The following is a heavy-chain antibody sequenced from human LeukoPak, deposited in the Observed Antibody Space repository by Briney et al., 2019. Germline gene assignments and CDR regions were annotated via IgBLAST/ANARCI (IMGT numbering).Heavy chain of an antibody. V-gene: IGHV1-2*02. CDR3: ARDYSSGRNWFVP. Sequence: GASVKVSCKASGYTFTGYYMNWVRKAPGQGLEWMGWINPNSGDTHFAQKFQGRVTMTRDTSISTAYMELSNLRSDDTAEYFCARDYSSGRNWFVPWGQGTQVTVSS. CDR2: INPNSGDT. J-gene: IGHJ5*02. CDR1: GYTFTGYY. D-gene: IGHD6-25*01.